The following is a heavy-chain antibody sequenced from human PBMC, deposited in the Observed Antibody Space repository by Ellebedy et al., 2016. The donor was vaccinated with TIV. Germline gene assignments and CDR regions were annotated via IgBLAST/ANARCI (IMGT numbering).Heavy chain of an antibody. CDR2: VYDSGTT. V-gene: IGHV4-59*08. Sequence: MPSETLSLTCTVSGDFIRSYYWGWIRQSPRKELEWIGYVYDSGTTAYNPSLKRRVTISSDTSSNQFSLKLTSVTAADTAVYYCTKQWGGSVHSWGQGTLVTVSP. D-gene: IGHD1-26*01. CDR3: TKQWGGSVHS. CDR1: GDFIRSYY. J-gene: IGHJ4*02.